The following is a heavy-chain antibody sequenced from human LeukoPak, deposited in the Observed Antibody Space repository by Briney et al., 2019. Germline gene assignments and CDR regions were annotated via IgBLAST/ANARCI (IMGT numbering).Heavy chain of an antibody. D-gene: IGHD6-19*01. CDR2: IIGSGRST. J-gene: IGHJ5*02. CDR3: ASGSSGWFDDNWFDP. CDR1: GFTFSSYA. V-gene: IGHV3-23*01. Sequence: GRSLRLSCAASGFTFSSYAMSWVRHAPGKGLEWGSTIIGSGRSTYYADSVKGRFTISRDNSKNTLYLQMNSLRAEDTAVYYCASGSSGWFDDNWFDPWGQGTLVTVSS.